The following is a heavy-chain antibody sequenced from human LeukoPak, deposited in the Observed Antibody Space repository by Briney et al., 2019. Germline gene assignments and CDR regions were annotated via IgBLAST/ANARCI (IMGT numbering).Heavy chain of an antibody. D-gene: IGHD3-22*01. CDR3: ARDKGDYDTSGSLFIF. CDR1: GFTFSRYW. V-gene: IGHV3-7*03. Sequence: SGGSLGLSCAASGFTFSRYWMSWVRQTPRKGLEWVANIKQDGSETYYVDSMKGRFTISRDNARNSLYLQMNSLRAEDTAVYYCARDKGDYDTSGSLFIFGGQGTLVTVSS. J-gene: IGHJ4*02. CDR2: IKQDGSET.